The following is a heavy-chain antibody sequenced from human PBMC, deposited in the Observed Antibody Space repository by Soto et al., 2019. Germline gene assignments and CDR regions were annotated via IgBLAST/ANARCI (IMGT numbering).Heavy chain of an antibody. Sequence: PGGSLRLSCAAYGFTFTENAMHWVRQAPGKGLEWVTFISYDGIVKYYADSVKGRFTISRDNSKNMVYLQMNSLRAEDTAVYYCAKVSSSWYAGFFDLWGQGTLVTVSS. CDR2: ISYDGIVK. V-gene: IGHV3-30*18. J-gene: IGHJ4*02. D-gene: IGHD6-13*01. CDR3: AKVSSSWYAGFFDL. CDR1: GFTFTENA.